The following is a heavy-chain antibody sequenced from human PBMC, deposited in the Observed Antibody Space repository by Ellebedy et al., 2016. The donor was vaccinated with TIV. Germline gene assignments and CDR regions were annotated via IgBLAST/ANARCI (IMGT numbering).Heavy chain of an antibody. J-gene: IGHJ4*02. D-gene: IGHD3-22*01. CDR2: RKQDGSEK. V-gene: IGHV3-7*01. Sequence: GESLKISCAASGFTFSSYWMSWVRQAPGKGLEWVANRKQDGSEKYYVDSVKGRFTISRDNAKNSLYLQMNSLRAEDMAVYYCARVYDSIDYWGQGTLVTVSS. CDR1: GFTFSSYW. CDR3: ARVYDSIDY.